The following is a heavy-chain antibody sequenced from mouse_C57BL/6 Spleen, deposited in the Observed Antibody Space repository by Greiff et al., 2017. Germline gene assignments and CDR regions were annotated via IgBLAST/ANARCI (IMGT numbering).Heavy chain of an antibody. Sequence: QVQLQQPVAELVRPGSSVKLSCKASGYTFTSYWMHWVKQRPGQGLEWIGVIDPSDSYTNYNQKFKGKATLTADTSSSTAYMQLSCLTSEASAVYYCARGGGSSYDYYAIDYWGQGTSVTVSS. CDR3: ARGGGSSYDYYAIDY. CDR1: GYTFTSYW. V-gene: IGHV1-59*01. D-gene: IGHD1-1*01. J-gene: IGHJ4*01. CDR2: IDPSDSYT.